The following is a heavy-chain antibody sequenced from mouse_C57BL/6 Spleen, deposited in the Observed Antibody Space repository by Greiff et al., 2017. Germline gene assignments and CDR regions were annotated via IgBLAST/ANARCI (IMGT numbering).Heavy chain of an antibody. CDR1: GFTFSSYG. J-gene: IGHJ4*01. V-gene: IGHV5-6*02. D-gene: IGHD2-2*01. CDR2: ISSGGSYT. CDR3: ARREGLRRAMDY. Sequence: EVKLMESGGDLVKPGGSLKLSCAASGFTFSSYGMSWVRQTPDKRLEWVATISSGGSYTYYPDSVKGRFTISRDNAKNTLYLQMSSLKSEDTAMYYCARREGLRRAMDYWGQGTSVTVSS.